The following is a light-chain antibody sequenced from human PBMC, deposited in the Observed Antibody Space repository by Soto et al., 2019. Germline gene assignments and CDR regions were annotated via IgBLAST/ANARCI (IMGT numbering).Light chain of an antibody. Sequence: EIVMTQSPATLSVSPGERATLSCRASQRVSSNLAWYQQKPGQAPRLLIYGASTRATGIPARFSGSGSGTDFTLTISRLEPEDFAVYYCQQYRTSPPTWTFGQGTKVDIK. J-gene: IGKJ1*01. CDR3: QQYRTSPPTWT. V-gene: IGKV3-15*01. CDR1: QRVSSN. CDR2: GAS.